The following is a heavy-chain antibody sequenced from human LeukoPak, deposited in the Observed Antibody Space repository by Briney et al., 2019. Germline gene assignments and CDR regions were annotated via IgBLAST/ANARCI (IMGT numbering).Heavy chain of an antibody. CDR2: MNPNSGNT. D-gene: IGHD3-16*02. J-gene: IGHJ4*02. CDR3: ARVGGLYDYVWGSYRPFDY. CDR1: GYTFTSYD. V-gene: IGHV1-8*01. Sequence: GASVKVSCKASGYTFTSYDINWVRQATGQGLEWMGWMNPNSGNTGYAQKFQGRVTMTRNTSISTAYMELSSLRSEDTAVYYCARVGGLYDYVWGSYRPFDYWGQRTLVTVSS.